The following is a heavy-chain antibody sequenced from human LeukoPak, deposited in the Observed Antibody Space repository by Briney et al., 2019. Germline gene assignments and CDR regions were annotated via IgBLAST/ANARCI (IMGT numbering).Heavy chain of an antibody. CDR3: AKCLPSGRFGEPFQRSLFDY. Sequence: PGGSLRLSCAASGFTFSSYAMSWVRQAPGKGLEWVSAISGSGGSTYYADSVKGRFTISRDNSKNTLYLQMNSLRAEDTAVYYCAKCLPSGRFGEPFQRSLFDYWGQGPWSPSPQ. J-gene: IGHJ4*02. D-gene: IGHD3-10*01. CDR2: ISGSGGST. CDR1: GFTFSSYA. V-gene: IGHV3-23*01.